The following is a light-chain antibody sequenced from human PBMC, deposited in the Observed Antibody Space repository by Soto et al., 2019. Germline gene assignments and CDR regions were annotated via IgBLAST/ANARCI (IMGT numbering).Light chain of an antibody. J-gene: IGLJ1*01. V-gene: IGLV2-14*01. CDR1: SSDIGDYNF. Sequence: QSVLTQPASVSGSPGQSITISCTGTSSDIGDYNFVSWYQQYPGKAPKLVIYEVSNRPSGVSNRFSASKSGNTASLTISGLQAEDGAAYYCSSYTGTNTLYVFGTGTKVTVL. CDR3: SSYTGTNTLYV. CDR2: EVS.